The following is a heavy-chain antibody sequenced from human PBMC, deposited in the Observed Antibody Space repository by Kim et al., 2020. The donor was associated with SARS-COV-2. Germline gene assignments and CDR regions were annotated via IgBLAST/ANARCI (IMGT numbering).Heavy chain of an antibody. CDR3: SRERHYFDSRGTDS. Sequence: ASVKVSRKASGYSFSYSGIVWVRQAPGQGLEWMGFISGYNGNTNFALEFQDRLTLTLDTSTNTAHLDLRSLRYDDTAVYYCSRERHYFDSRGTDSWGQGT. J-gene: IGHJ4*02. V-gene: IGHV1-18*01. CDR2: ISGYNGNT. CDR1: GYSFSYSG. D-gene: IGHD3-9*01.